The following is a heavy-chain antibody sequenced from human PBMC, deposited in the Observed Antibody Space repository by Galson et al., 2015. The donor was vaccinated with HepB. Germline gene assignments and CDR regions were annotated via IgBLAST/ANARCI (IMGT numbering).Heavy chain of an antibody. Sequence: SVKVSCKASGYTFTNYAMHWVRQAPGQRLEWMGWINPYNGNTKHSQRFQGRVTFTRDTSASTAYMELSSLRSEDTAVYFCAKDILVAPAIDFTLDYWGQGTLVTASS. CDR3: AKDILVAPAIDFTLDY. CDR2: INPYNGNT. CDR1: GYTFTNYA. D-gene: IGHD2-2*01. J-gene: IGHJ4*02. V-gene: IGHV1-3*01.